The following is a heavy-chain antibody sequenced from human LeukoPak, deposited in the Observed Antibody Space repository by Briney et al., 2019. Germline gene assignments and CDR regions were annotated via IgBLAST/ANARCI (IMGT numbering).Heavy chain of an antibody. V-gene: IGHV4-31*03. CDR3: ARDGGSSGYHDAFDI. D-gene: IGHD3-22*01. CDR1: GGSISSGGYY. J-gene: IGHJ3*02. Sequence: SETLSLTCTVSGGSISSGGYYWSWIRQHPGKGLEWIGYIYYSGSTYYNPSLKSRVTISVDTSKNQFSLKLSSVTAADTAVYYCARDGGSSGYHDAFDIWGQGTMVTVSS. CDR2: IYYSGST.